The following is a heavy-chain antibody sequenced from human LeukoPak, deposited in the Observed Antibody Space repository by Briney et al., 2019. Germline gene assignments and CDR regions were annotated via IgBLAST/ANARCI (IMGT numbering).Heavy chain of an antibody. Sequence: PSETLSLTCTVSGGSITNYFWSWIRQPPGKGLEWIGYIYYSGSTNYNPSLKSRVTISVDTSKNQFSLKLSSVTAADTAVYYCASGIVGAYLDYWGQGTLVTVSS. CDR3: ASGIVGAYLDY. CDR2: IYYSGST. D-gene: IGHD1-26*01. CDR1: GGSITNYF. J-gene: IGHJ4*02. V-gene: IGHV4-59*01.